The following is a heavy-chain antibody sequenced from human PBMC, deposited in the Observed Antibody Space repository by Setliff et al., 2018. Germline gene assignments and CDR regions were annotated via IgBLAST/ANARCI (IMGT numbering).Heavy chain of an antibody. CDR2: INTNTGNP. D-gene: IGHD6-6*01. Sequence: GASVKVSCKASGYTFTNYAMNWVRQAPGQGLEWMGWINTNTGNPTYAQGFTGRFVFSLDTSVSTAYLQINSLEAEDTAVYYCARGSGTYASSSRVFHYWGQGTLVTVSS. CDR1: GYTFTNYA. CDR3: ARGSGTYASSSRVFHY. J-gene: IGHJ4*02. V-gene: IGHV7-4-1*02.